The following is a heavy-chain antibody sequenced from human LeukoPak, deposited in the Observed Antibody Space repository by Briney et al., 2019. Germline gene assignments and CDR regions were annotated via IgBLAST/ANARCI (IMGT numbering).Heavy chain of an antibody. D-gene: IGHD2-15*01. V-gene: IGHV1-18*01. CDR2: ISAYNGNT. Sequence: ASVKVSCKASGYASTIDCISCVRQAPGQGLEWMGWISAYNGNTNYAPKLQGRVTMTTDTSTSTAYMELRSLRSDDTAVYYCAREDCSGGSCYSLTLTPVFHVSDISSQGTMVTVSS. J-gene: IGHJ3*02. CDR3: AREDCSGGSCYSLTLTPVFHVSDI. CDR1: GYASTIDC.